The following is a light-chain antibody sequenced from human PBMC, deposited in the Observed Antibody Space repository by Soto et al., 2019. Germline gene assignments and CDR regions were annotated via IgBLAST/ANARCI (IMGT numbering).Light chain of an antibody. Sequence: QSVLTQPPSVSGAPGQSVTISCTGSSSNIGAAYDVHWYQHLPGTGPKLLIYGNTNRPSGVPDRFSGSKSGTSASLAITGLQTEDEADYYPQSYDGRLSGYGLGNGRKVTGL. CDR1: SSNIGAAYD. CDR3: QSYDGRLSGYG. V-gene: IGLV1-40*01. CDR2: GNT. J-gene: IGLJ1*01.